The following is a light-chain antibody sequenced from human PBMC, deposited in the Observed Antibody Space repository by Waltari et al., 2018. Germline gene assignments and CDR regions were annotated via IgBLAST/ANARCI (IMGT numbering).Light chain of an antibody. CDR3: YSGDDINL. V-gene: IGLV3-27*01. CDR2: KDS. J-gene: IGLJ2*01. CDR1: VLAKHY. Sequence: GGVSLGQTAKITCSGAVLAKHYAHWYQQRPGQAPVLVIYKDSERPSGIPERFSGSVSGTTVTLSIRGAQAEDEADYYCYSGDDINLFGGGTRLTVL.